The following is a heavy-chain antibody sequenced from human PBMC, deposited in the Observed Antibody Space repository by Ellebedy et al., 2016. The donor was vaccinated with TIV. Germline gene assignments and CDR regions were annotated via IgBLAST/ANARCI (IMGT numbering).Heavy chain of an antibody. CDR3: ARCSGWYSYYFDY. V-gene: IGHV4-34*01. Sequence: SETLSLXCAVYGGSFRGYYWTWIRQSPGKGLEWIGEINHSGSTNYNPSLKSRVTISVDTSKNQFSLKLSSVTAADTAVYYCARCSGWYSYYFDYWGQGTLVTVSS. D-gene: IGHD6-19*01. CDR1: GGSFRGYY. CDR2: INHSGST. J-gene: IGHJ4*02.